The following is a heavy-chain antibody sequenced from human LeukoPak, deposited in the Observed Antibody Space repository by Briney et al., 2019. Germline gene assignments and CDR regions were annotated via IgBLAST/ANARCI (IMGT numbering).Heavy chain of an antibody. V-gene: IGHV4-38-2*02. CDR2: IYHSGST. J-gene: IGHJ3*02. D-gene: IGHD4-17*01. CDR3: ARTSPSHNDYGDYGAFDI. CDR1: GYSISSGYY. Sequence: SETLSLTCTVSGYSISSGYYWGWIRQPPGKGLEWIGSIYHSGSTYYNPSLKSRVTISVDTSKNQFSLKLSSVTAADTAVYYCARTSPSHNDYGDYGAFDIWGQGTMVTVSS.